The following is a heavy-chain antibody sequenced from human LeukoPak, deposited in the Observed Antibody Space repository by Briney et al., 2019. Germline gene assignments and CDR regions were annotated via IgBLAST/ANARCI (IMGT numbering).Heavy chain of an antibody. D-gene: IGHD3-10*01. CDR2: ISYDGSNK. Sequence: GGSLRLTGAASGFTFSGYAMHWVRQAPGKGLEWVAVISYDGSNKYYADSVKGRFTISRDNSKNTLYLQMNSLRAEDTAVYYCARPSGYYYGSGSYSYWGQGTLVTVSS. CDR3: ARPSGYYYGSGSYSY. CDR1: GFTFSGYA. J-gene: IGHJ4*02. V-gene: IGHV3-30*04.